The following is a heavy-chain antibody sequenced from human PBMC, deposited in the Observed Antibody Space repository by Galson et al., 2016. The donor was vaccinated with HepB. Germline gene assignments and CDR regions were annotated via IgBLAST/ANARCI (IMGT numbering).Heavy chain of an antibody. CDR1: GFMFETYW. CDR2: KKQDGSEK. CDR3: ARGRATSVRGRGGYYIGW. Sequence: SLRLSCAGSGFMFETYWMSWVRRAPGKGLEWVANKKQDGSEKFYADSLRGRFTVSRDNAQNSVYLQMNSLRAEDTAGYYSARGRATSVRGRGGYYIGWWGQGTRVAVSS. J-gene: IGHJ4*02. D-gene: IGHD3-10*01. V-gene: IGHV3-7*01.